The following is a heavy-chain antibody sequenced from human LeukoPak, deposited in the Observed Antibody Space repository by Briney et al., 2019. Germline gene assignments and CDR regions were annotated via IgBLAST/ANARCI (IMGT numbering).Heavy chain of an antibody. CDR1: GFTFGYYS. CDR3: ARGGYYDSSALLFQH. V-gene: IGHV3-21*06. D-gene: IGHD3-22*01. CDR2: ISSSGTYI. Sequence: GGSLRLSCAASGFTFGYYSVNWVRQAPGKGLEWVSFISSSGTYIYYADSVKGRFTISRDNAKNFLYLQMNNLRAEDTAVYYCARGGYYDSSALLFQHWGQGTLVTVSS. J-gene: IGHJ1*01.